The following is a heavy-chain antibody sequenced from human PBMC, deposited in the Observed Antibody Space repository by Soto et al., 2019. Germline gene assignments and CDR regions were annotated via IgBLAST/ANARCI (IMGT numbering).Heavy chain of an antibody. J-gene: IGHJ4*02. Sequence: PGGSLRLSCAISGFSVSSNYLSWVRQAPGKGLEWVSVHYSGGSTYYADSVKGRFTISRDNAQNSLYLQMNSLRAEDTALYYCARNRYCSGTSCYPFDYWGQGTLVTVSS. CDR2: HYSGGST. CDR3: ARNRYCSGTSCYPFDY. D-gene: IGHD2-2*01. V-gene: IGHV3-53*01. CDR1: GFSVSSNY.